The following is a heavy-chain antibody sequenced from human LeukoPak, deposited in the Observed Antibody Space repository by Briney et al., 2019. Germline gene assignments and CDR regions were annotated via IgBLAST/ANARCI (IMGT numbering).Heavy chain of an antibody. Sequence: GASVKVSCKASGYTFTGYYMHWVRQAPGQGLEWTGWIDPNSGGTNYAQKFQGRVTMTRDTSISTAYMELSRLRSDDTAVYYCARDESVVPAAESEGFDYWGQGTLVTVSS. D-gene: IGHD2-2*01. CDR3: ARDESVVPAAESEGFDY. J-gene: IGHJ4*02. CDR2: IDPNSGGT. CDR1: GYTFTGYY. V-gene: IGHV1-2*02.